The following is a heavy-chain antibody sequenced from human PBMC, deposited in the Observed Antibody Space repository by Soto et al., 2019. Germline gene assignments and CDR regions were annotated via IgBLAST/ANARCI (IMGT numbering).Heavy chain of an antibody. CDR2: IWHDGSDK. V-gene: IGHV3-33*01. J-gene: IGHJ6*02. CDR1: GFTFSSYG. CDR3: ARVPTIFGVVTTYNGMDV. Sequence: PGGSLRLSCQASGFTFSSYGINWLRQAPGKGLEWVAVIWHDGSDKYYADSVKGRFTISRDNAKNTAYLQMTSLRVEDTAVYYCARVPTIFGVVTTYNGMDVWGQGTTVTAP. D-gene: IGHD3-3*01.